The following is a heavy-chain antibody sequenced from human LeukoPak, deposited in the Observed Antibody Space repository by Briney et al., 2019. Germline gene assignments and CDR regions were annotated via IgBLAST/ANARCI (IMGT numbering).Heavy chain of an antibody. Sequence: SETLSLTCTVYGGSLIDYYWSWIRQSPGKGLEWIGEIKYTGTTKYNPSLKSRVTISLDTSKNQFSLKLNSVTAADTAVYYCARLGRWVSSFGYWGQGTLVTVSS. CDR1: GGSLIDYY. J-gene: IGHJ4*02. CDR3: ARLGRWVSSFGY. CDR2: IKYTGTT. D-gene: IGHD1-26*01. V-gene: IGHV4-34*01.